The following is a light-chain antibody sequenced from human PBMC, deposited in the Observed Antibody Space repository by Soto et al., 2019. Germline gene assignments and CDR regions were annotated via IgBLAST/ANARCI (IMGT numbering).Light chain of an antibody. J-gene: IGKJ1*01. CDR3: QQYGCSGT. V-gene: IGKV3-20*01. CDR2: GAS. CDR1: QSVSSSF. Sequence: EIVLTQSPGTLSLSPGERATLSCRASQSVSSSFLGWYQQKSGQAPRLLIHGASSRATGIPDRFSGSGSGTDFTLTISRLEPEDFAVDYCQQYGCSGTFGQGTKVDIK.